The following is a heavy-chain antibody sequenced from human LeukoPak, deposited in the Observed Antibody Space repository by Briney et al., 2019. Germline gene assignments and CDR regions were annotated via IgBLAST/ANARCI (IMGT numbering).Heavy chain of an antibody. CDR2: INWNGGST. CDR1: GFTFDDYG. D-gene: IGHD5-12*01. V-gene: IGHV3-20*04. J-gene: IGHJ4*02. Sequence: PGESLRLSCAASGFTFDDYGMSWVRQAPGKGLEWVSGINWNGGSTGYADSVKGRFTISRDNAKNSLYLQMNSLRAEDTALYYCARDPGYSGYDFPDYWGQGTLVTVSS. CDR3: ARDPGYSGYDFPDY.